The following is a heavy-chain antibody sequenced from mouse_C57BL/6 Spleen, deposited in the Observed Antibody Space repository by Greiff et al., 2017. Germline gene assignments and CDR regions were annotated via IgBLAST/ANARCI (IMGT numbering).Heavy chain of an antibody. D-gene: IGHD2-14*01. CDR2: IYPSDSET. J-gene: IGHJ2*01. V-gene: IGHV1-61*01. Sequence: QVQLQQPGAELVRPGSSVKLSCKASGYTFTSYWMDWVKQRPGQGLEWIGIIYPSDSETHYNQKFKDKATLTVDKSSSTAYMQLSSLTSEDSAVYYCARGGYSGNYFDYWGQGTTLTVSS. CDR1: GYTFTSYW. CDR3: ARGGYSGNYFDY.